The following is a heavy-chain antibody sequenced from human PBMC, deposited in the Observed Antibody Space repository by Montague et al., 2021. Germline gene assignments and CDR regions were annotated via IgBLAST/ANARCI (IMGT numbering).Heavy chain of an antibody. D-gene: IGHD2/OR15-2a*01. V-gene: IGHV4-59*01. CDR3: ARQGFYESGGFFI. CDR1: GDSITGWY. CDR2: VYYSGAT. Sequence: SETLSLTCSVSGDSITGWYWSWIRQPPGKGLELVGSVYYSGATNYNPSLTSRVPMSAATSKNQVSLEVNSVTAADTAVYYCARQGFYESGGFFIWGLGTLVTASS. J-gene: IGHJ4*02.